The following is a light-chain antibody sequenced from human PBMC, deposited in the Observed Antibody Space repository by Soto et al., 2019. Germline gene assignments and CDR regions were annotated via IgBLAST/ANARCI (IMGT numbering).Light chain of an antibody. CDR1: QSVSSY. CDR2: DAS. CDR3: QRRSNWPLT. V-gene: IGKV3-11*01. Sequence: EIMLTQSPATLSLSPGERATLSCRASQSVSSYLAWYQQKPGQAPRLLIYDASNRATGIPARFSGSGSGTDFTLTISSLGPEDFAVYYCQRRSNWPLTFGGGTKVDI. J-gene: IGKJ4*01.